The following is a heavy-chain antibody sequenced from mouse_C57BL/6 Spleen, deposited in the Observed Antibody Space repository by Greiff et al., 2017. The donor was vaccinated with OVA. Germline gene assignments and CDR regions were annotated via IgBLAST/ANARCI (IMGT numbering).Heavy chain of an antibody. V-gene: IGHV1-76*01. J-gene: IGHJ4*01. CDR1: GYTFTDYY. Sequence: QVQLKESGAELVRPGASVKLSCKASGYTFTDYYINWVKQRPGQGLEWIARIYPGSGNTYYNEKFKGKATLTAEKSSSTAYMQLSSLTSEDSAVYFCARLTKDAMDYWGQGTSVTVSS. CDR2: IYPGSGNT. CDR3: ARLTKDAMDY. D-gene: IGHD2-12*01.